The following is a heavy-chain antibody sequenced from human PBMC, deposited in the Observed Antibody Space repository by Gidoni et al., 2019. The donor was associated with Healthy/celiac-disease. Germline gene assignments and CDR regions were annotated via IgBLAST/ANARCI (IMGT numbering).Heavy chain of an antibody. CDR1: GFPFRSYG. CDR2: ISYDGSNK. Sequence: QVQLVESGGGVVQPGRSLRLSCAASGFPFRSYGMHWVRQAPGKGLEWVAVISYDGSNKYYADSVKGRFTISRDNSKNTLYLQRNSLRAEDTAVYYCAKAGYCSGGSCAEVDYWGQGTLVTVSS. D-gene: IGHD2-15*01. CDR3: AKAGYCSGGSCAEVDY. V-gene: IGHV3-30*18. J-gene: IGHJ4*02.